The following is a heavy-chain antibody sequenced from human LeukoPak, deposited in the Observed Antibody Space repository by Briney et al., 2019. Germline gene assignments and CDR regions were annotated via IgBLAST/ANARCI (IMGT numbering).Heavy chain of an antibody. V-gene: IGHV3-30-3*01. D-gene: IGHD3-22*01. CDR2: ISYDGNNK. CDR1: GFTFSTYA. Sequence: GGSLRLSCAASGFTFSTYAMHWVRQAPGKGLEWVAVISYDGNNKYYADSVKGRFTISRDNSKNRLYLQMNSLRAEDTAVYYCARGGYYDSSGYYYYGYWGQGTLVTVSS. CDR3: ARGGYYDSSGYYYYGY. J-gene: IGHJ4*02.